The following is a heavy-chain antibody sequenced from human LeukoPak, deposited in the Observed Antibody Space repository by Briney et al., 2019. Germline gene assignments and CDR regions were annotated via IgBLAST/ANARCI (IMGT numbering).Heavy chain of an antibody. Sequence: GGSLRLSCAASGFTFSSYWMHWVRQAPGKGLVWVSRINSDGSSTNYADSVKGRFTISRDNAKNTLYLQMNSLRAEDTAVYYCAKDRRFLEWLPIDYWGQGTLVTVSS. CDR3: AKDRRFLEWLPIDY. CDR2: INSDGSST. D-gene: IGHD3-3*01. CDR1: GFTFSSYW. J-gene: IGHJ4*02. V-gene: IGHV3-74*01.